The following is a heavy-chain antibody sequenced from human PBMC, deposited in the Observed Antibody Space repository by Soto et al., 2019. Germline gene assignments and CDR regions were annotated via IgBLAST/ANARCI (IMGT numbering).Heavy chain of an antibody. J-gene: IGHJ6*01. CDR1: VVSFIGYY. Sequence: SDTLWLTCSVYVVSFIGYYGSLMRQPPGNGLEWIGESNRSGSTNYNPSLNSLVTMSVDTSNNHFSLKLSCVTAAYTAVYYCARGHYFLKVPIPVAGLTYYFYYRIDAWRQGTPVTVSS. CDR3: ARGHYFLKVPIPVAGLTYYFYYRIDA. CDR2: SNRSGST. D-gene: IGHD6-19*01. V-gene: IGHV4-34*01.